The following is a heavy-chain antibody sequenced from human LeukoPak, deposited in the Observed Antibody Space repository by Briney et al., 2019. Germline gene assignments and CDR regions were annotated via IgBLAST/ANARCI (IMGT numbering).Heavy chain of an antibody. CDR1: GLTFSNYN. CDR2: ISSSGSTI. Sequence: GGSLRLSCEASGLTFSNYNMNWVRQAPGKGLEWVSYISSSGSTIYYADSVKGRFTISRDNAKNSLYLQMNSLRAEDTAVYYCAELGITMIGGVWGKGTTVTISS. V-gene: IGHV3-48*04. D-gene: IGHD3-10*02. CDR3: AELGITMIGGV. J-gene: IGHJ6*04.